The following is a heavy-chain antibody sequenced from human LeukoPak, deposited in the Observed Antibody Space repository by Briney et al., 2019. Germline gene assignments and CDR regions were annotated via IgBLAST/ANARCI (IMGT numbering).Heavy chain of an antibody. J-gene: IGHJ5*02. CDR1: GASIRDYY. CDR3: ARGYWFDL. Sequence: SETLSLTCSVSGASIRDYYWTWIRQSPGKGLEWIGYLHYSGSTSYNPSLKSRVTTSVDVSKYQFSLKLTSVTAEDTAIYYCARGYWFDLWGQGTRVTVSS. CDR2: LHYSGST. V-gene: IGHV4-59*08.